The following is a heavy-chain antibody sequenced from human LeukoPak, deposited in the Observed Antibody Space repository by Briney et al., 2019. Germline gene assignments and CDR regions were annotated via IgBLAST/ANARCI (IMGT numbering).Heavy chain of an antibody. V-gene: IGHV4-59*08. J-gene: IGHJ6*02. CDR1: GGSISSYY. Sequence: PSETLSLTCTVSGGSISSYYWSWIRQPPGKGLEWIGYIYYSGSTNYNPSLKSRVTISVDTSKNQFSLKLSSVTAADTAVYYCAGAVAGLYYYYYYGMDVWGQGTTVTVSS. CDR3: AGAVAGLYYYYYYGMDV. CDR2: IYYSGST. D-gene: IGHD6-19*01.